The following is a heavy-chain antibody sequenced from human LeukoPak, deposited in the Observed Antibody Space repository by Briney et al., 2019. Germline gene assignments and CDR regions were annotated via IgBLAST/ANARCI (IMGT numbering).Heavy chain of an antibody. CDR3: ASSSLRGSDAFDI. V-gene: IGHV6-1*01. CDR1: GDSVSNNNAA. Sequence: SQTLSLTCAISGDSVSNNNAAWNWIRQSPSRGLEWLGRTYYRSKWYTDYAVSVSSRITINPDASKDQFSLQLNSVTPEDTAVYYCASSSLRGSDAFDIWGQGTMVTVSS. J-gene: IGHJ3*02. CDR2: TYYRSKWYT. D-gene: IGHD3-16*01.